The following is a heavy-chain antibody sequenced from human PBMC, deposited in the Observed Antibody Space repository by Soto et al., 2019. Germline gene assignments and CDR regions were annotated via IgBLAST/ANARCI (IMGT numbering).Heavy chain of an antibody. CDR3: ARDVSSRFDP. CDR1: GFTFSSYA. J-gene: IGHJ5*02. Sequence: QVQLVESGGGVVQPGRSLRLSCAASGFTFSSYAMHWVRQAPGKGLEWVAVISYDGSNKYNADSVKGRFTISRDNSKNTLYLQMNSLRAEDTAVYYCARDVSSRFDPWGQGTLVTVSS. CDR2: ISYDGSNK. V-gene: IGHV3-30-3*01.